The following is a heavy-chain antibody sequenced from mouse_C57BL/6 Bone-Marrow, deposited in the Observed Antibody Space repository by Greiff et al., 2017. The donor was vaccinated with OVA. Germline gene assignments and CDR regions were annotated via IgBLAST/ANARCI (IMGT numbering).Heavy chain of an antibody. D-gene: IGHD4-1*01. J-gene: IGHJ4*01. Sequence: EVKLQESGPGLVKPSQSLSLTCSVTGYSITSGYYWNWIRQFPGNKLEWMGYISYDGSNNYNPSLKNRISITRDTSKNQFFLKLNSVTTEDTATYYCARDRLGQAMDYWGQGTSVTVSS. CDR3: ARDRLGQAMDY. CDR1: GYSITSGYY. V-gene: IGHV3-6*01. CDR2: ISYDGSN.